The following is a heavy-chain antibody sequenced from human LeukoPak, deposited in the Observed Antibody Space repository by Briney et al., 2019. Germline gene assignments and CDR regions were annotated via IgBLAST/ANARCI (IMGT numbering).Heavy chain of an antibody. Sequence: SVKVSCKASGGTFSSYAISWVRQAPGQGLEWMGGIIPIFGTANYAQKFQGRVTITADESTSTAYMELSSLRSEDTAVYYCASSLDTVTMDHPYYYYGMDVWGQGTTVTVSS. CDR3: ASSLDTVTMDHPYYYYGMDV. CDR1: GGTFSSYA. J-gene: IGHJ6*02. D-gene: IGHD4-11*01. CDR2: IIPIFGTA. V-gene: IGHV1-69*13.